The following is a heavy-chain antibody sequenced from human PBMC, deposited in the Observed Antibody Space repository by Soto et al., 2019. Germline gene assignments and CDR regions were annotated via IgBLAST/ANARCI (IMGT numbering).Heavy chain of an antibody. V-gene: IGHV4-39*01. CDR3: ARPTYDCWSGYYFY. D-gene: IGHD3-3*01. CDR2: IYYSGST. Sequence: QLQLQESGPGLVKPSETLSLTCTVSGGSISSSSYYWGWIRQPPGKGLEWIGSIYYSGSTYYNPSHKSPDTISVDTSRNQFSLKLSAVTAADTGVYYCARPTYDCWSGYYFYWGQGTLVTVSS. CDR1: GGSISSSSYY. J-gene: IGHJ4*02.